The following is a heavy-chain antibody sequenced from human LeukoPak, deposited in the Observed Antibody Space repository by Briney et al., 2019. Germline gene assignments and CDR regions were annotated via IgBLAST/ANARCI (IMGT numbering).Heavy chain of an antibody. Sequence: SETLSLTCAVYGGSFSGYYWSWIRQPPGKGLEWIGNIYYIGSTYYNPSLKSRVTISVDTSKNQFSLKLSSVTAADTAVYYCARQVHSYGTNYWGQGTLVTVSS. CDR2: IYYIGST. J-gene: IGHJ4*02. CDR1: GGSFSGYY. D-gene: IGHD5-18*01. CDR3: ARQVHSYGTNY. V-gene: IGHV4-34*01.